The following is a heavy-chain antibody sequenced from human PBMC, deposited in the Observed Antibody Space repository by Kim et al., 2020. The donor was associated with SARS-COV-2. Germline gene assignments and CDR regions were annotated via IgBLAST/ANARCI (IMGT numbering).Heavy chain of an antibody. CDR3: TTDHELPFRYYFDY. V-gene: IGHV3-15*01. J-gene: IGHJ4*02. D-gene: IGHD1-1*01. CDR1: GFTFSNAW. CDR2: IKSKTDGGTT. Sequence: GGSLRLSCAASGFTFSNAWMSWVRQAPGKGLEWVGRIKSKTDGGTTDYAAPVKCRFTISRDDSKNTLYLQMNSLKTEDTAVYYCTTDHELPFRYYFDYWGQGTLVTVSS.